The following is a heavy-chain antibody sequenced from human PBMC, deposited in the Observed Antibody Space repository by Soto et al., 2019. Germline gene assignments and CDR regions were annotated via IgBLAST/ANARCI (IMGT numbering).Heavy chain of an antibody. CDR3: ARFPQTAIVGAAYFDY. Sequence: QVQLVQSGAEVKKPGSSVKVSCKASGGTFSSYIISWVRQAPGQGLEWMGRVIPILGIANYAQKFQGRVPITAHKSTSTAYMELSSLRSEDTAVYYCARFPQTAIVGAAYFDYWGQGTLVTVSS. CDR1: GGTFSSYI. CDR2: VIPILGIA. J-gene: IGHJ4*02. V-gene: IGHV1-69*02. D-gene: IGHD1-26*01.